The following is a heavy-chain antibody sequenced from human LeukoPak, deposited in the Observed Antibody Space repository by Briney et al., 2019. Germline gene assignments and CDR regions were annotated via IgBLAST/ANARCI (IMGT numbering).Heavy chain of an antibody. Sequence: ASVKVSCKASGYTFTSYYIHWVRQGPGQGLEWMGIISPSVGTTTYAQKLQGRVTMTRDTSTSTVYMELRSLRSEDTAVYYCARIGDYGSGSEGFDPWGQGTLVTVSS. J-gene: IGHJ5*02. CDR1: GYTFTSYY. V-gene: IGHV1-46*04. CDR2: ISPSVGTT. D-gene: IGHD3-10*01. CDR3: ARIGDYGSGSEGFDP.